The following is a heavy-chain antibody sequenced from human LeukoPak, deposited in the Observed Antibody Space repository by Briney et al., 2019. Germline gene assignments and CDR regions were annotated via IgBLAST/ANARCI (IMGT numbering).Heavy chain of an antibody. Sequence: PGGSLRLSCAASGFTFSDYYMSWIRQAPGKGLEWVSYISSSSSYTNYADSVKGRFTLSRDNAKNSLYLQMNSLRAEDTAVYYCARAYCGGDCYPYPFDYWGQGTLVTVSS. CDR3: ARAYCGGDCYPYPFDY. V-gene: IGHV3-11*06. D-gene: IGHD2-21*02. CDR1: GFTFSDYY. CDR2: ISSSSSYT. J-gene: IGHJ4*02.